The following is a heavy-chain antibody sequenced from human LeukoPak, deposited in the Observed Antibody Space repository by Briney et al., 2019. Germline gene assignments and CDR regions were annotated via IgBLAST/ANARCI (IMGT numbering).Heavy chain of an antibody. CDR3: ARVAGEASGYHPFDI. CDR1: GFILFKSW. D-gene: IGHD3-22*01. V-gene: IGHV3-7*01. CDR2: IKQDASET. J-gene: IGHJ3*02. Sequence: GGSLSLSCAASGFILFKSWMTWVRQAPGKGLEWVAIIKQDASETYYLDSVKGRFTISRDNAKNSIYLHMTRLRDEDTAVYYCARVAGEASGYHPFDIWGQGTMVTASS.